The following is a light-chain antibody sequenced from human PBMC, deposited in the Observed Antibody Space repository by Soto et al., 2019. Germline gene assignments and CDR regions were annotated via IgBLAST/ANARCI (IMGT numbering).Light chain of an antibody. Sequence: QSVLTQPGSVSGSHGQAGTISCTGTSSDVGGYNYVSWFQQHPGKAPKLMIYAVTERPSGVPNRFSGSKSGNTASLTISGLQAEDEADYYCCSYAGTFTYVFGTGTKVTLL. J-gene: IGLJ1*01. V-gene: IGLV2-11*01. CDR3: CSYAGTFTYV. CDR1: SSDVGGYNY. CDR2: AVT.